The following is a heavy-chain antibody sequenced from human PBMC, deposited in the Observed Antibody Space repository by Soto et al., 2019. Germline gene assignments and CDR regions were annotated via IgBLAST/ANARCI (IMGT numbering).Heavy chain of an antibody. CDR1: GFTFRNYA. V-gene: IGHV3-30-3*01. D-gene: IGHD6-13*01. Sequence: GGSLRLSLATPGFTFRNYALHRGRPAPGKGLGGGAGLSYDGSNKYYADSVKGRFTISRDNSKNTLYLQMNSLRAEDTAVYYCARGGQQLDNFDYWGQGT. CDR2: LSYDGSNK. CDR3: ARGGQQLDNFDY. J-gene: IGHJ4*02.